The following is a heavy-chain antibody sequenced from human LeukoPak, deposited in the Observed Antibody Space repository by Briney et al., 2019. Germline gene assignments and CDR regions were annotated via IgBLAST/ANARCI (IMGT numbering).Heavy chain of an antibody. V-gene: IGHV3-33*08. CDR1: GFTFSSYW. CDR3: ARDADTSEFFSWLDL. J-gene: IGHJ5*02. Sequence: GGSLRLSCAASGFTFSSYWMSWVRQAPGKGLEWVALIWHDGGKRYYADSVKGRFTISRDNSKNTLYLQMTTLRAEDTAVYYCARDADTSEFFSWLDLWGQGTLVTVSS. CDR2: IWHDGGKR. D-gene: IGHD3-22*01.